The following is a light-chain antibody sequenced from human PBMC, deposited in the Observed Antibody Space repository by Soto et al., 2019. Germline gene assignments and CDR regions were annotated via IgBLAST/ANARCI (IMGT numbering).Light chain of an antibody. Sequence: SYELTQPPSVSVAPGTTARITCGGNNIGSKSVHWYQQKPGQAPVLVIYFDSDRPSGIPERFSGSNSGNTATLTISRVEAGDEADYYCQVWDSSSDVVFGGGTQLTVL. V-gene: IGLV3-21*04. J-gene: IGLJ2*01. CDR3: QVWDSSSDVV. CDR1: NIGSKS. CDR2: FDS.